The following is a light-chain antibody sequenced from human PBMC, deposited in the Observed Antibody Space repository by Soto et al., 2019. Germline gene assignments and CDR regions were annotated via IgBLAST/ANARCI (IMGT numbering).Light chain of an antibody. CDR3: QQSYSSPPT. Sequence: SVGDRVTITCRASQGISSYLAWYQQKPGKAPKLLIFAASSLQSGVPSRFSGSRSGPDFTLTISSLQPEDFATYYCQQSYSSPPTFGQGTKVDIK. CDR1: QGISSY. CDR2: AAS. J-gene: IGKJ1*01. V-gene: IGKV1-39*01.